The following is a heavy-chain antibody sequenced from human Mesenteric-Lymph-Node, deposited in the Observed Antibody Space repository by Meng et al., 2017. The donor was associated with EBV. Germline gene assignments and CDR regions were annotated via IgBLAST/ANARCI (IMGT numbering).Heavy chain of an antibody. CDR3: ARSYCSTSSCYVAGEQKYYFDY. D-gene: IGHD2-2*01. V-gene: IGHV1-69*01. J-gene: IGHJ4*02. Sequence: QVQLVQSGAEVKKPXSSVKVXCKASGGTFSSYDISWVRQAPGRGLEWMGGIIPMFRTANYAQKFQGRVTITADESTNTAYMELSSLRSEDTAVYYCARSYCSTSSCYVAGEQKYYFDYGGQGTLVTVSS. CDR1: GGTFSSYD. CDR2: IIPMFRTA.